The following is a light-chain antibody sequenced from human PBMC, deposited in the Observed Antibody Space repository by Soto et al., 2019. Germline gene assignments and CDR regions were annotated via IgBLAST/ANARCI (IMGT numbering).Light chain of an antibody. V-gene: IGKV1-39*01. CDR1: QSISSY. CDR3: QQSYSGPLT. CDR2: AAS. Sequence: DIQLPQSPSSPSACVADSVTFTCRASQSISSYLNWYQQKPGKAPKVLIYAASSLQSGVPSRFSGIGSGTDFTLSISSLQPEDFATYYCQQSYSGPLTFGGGTKVDIK. J-gene: IGKJ4*01.